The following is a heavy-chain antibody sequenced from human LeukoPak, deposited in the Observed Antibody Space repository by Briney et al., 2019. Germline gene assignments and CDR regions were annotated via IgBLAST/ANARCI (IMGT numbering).Heavy chain of an antibody. J-gene: IGHJ4*02. V-gene: IGHV1-3*03. CDR1: GFPFTSYA. CDR3: ARDYN. CDR2: VNADNSNT. Sequence: ASVKVSCKASGFPFTSYAIHWVRQAPGQRLEWMGWVNADNSNTKYSQEFQGRVTITRDTSASTAYMDLNSLRAEDTAVYYCARDYNLGQGTLVTVSS.